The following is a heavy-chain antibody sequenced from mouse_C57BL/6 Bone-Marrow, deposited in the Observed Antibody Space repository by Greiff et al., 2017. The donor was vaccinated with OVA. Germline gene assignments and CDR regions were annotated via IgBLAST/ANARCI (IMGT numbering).Heavy chain of an antibody. CDR2: ISNGGGSN. CDR1: GFTFSDFY. CDR3: ARLDAMDY. Sequence: DVQLVESGGGLVQPGGSLKLSCAASGFTFSDFYMYWIRQTPEKRLEWVAYISNGGGSNYYPDTVKGRFTSSRDNAKNTLYLQMSRLKSEDTAMYYCARLDAMDYWGQGTSVTVSS. V-gene: IGHV5-12*01. J-gene: IGHJ4*01.